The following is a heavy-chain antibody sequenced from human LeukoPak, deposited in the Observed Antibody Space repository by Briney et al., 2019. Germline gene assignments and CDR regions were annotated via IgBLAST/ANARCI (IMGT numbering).Heavy chain of an antibody. J-gene: IGHJ4*02. CDR1: GYTFTSYA. Sequence: ASVKVSCKPSGYTFTSYALSWVRQAPGQGLEWMGWISTYSGNTNYAQKLQGRITMTIETSTSTAYMELSSLRSEDTAVYYCAIPFGGNSGPPDYWGQGTLVTVSS. V-gene: IGHV1-18*01. CDR3: AIPFGGNSGPPDY. D-gene: IGHD4-23*01. CDR2: ISTYSGNT.